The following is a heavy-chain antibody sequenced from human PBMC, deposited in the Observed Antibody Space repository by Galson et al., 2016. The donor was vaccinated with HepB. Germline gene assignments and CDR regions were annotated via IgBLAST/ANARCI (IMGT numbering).Heavy chain of an antibody. V-gene: IGHV3-30*18. CDR2: ISYDGSNK. CDR1: GFTFSSYG. D-gene: IGHD3-16*01. Sequence: SLRLSCAASGFTFSSYGMHWVRQAPGKGLEWVAVISYDGSNKYYADSVKGRFTISRDNARNSLYLQMNSLRVDDTAVYYCAQYGGLADSWGQGTLVTVSS. J-gene: IGHJ4*02. CDR3: AQYGGLADS.